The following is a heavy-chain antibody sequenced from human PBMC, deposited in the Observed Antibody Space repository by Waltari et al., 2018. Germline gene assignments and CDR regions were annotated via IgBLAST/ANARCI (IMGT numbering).Heavy chain of an antibody. Sequence: QITLKESGPTLVKPTQKLTLTCNFSGFSLGPTGVGVGWIRQPPGKALEWLSLIHWNGEKRYSPSLNGKLTISKDTSKNQVVLTMTNVDPVDTGTYFCVHSRGLTYAIPPRLDAFDVWGQGTMVTVSS. CDR3: VHSRGLTYAIPPRLDAFDV. V-gene: IGHV2-5*01. J-gene: IGHJ3*01. CDR2: IHWNGEK. CDR1: GFSLGPTGVG. D-gene: IGHD3-16*01.